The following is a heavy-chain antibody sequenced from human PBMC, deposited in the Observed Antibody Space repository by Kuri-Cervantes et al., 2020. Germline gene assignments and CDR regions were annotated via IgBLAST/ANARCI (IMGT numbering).Heavy chain of an antibody. V-gene: IGHV3-21*01. CDR1: GFTFSSYS. CDR2: ISSSSSYI. J-gene: IGHJ6*02. Sequence: GESLKISCAASGFTFSSYSMNWVRQAPGKGLEWVSSISSSSSYIYYADSVKGRFTISRDNAKNSLYLQMNSLRAEDTAVYYCASRYSSSWYDLKTLVANNSYYYYGMDVWGQGTTVTVSS. CDR3: ASRYSSSWYDLKTLVANNSYYYYGMDV. D-gene: IGHD6-13*01.